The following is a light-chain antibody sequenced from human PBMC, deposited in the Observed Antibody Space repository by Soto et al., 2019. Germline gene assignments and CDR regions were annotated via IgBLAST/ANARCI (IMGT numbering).Light chain of an antibody. CDR1: QSISSW. J-gene: IGKJ4*01. V-gene: IGKV1-5*01. Sequence: DIQMTQSPSTLSASVGDRVTITCRASQSISSWLAWYQQKPGKAPKLLIYDASSLESGVPSRFSGSGSGTEFTLSISSLQPDDFATYYCQQYNSYLLTFGGGTKVEIK. CDR3: QQYNSYLLT. CDR2: DAS.